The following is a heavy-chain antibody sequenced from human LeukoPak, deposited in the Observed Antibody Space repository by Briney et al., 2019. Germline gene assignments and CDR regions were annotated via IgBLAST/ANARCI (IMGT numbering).Heavy chain of an antibody. Sequence: KPGESLKISCKASGYSFTTYLIGWVRQMPGKGLEWMGIIYPGDSDTRYSPSFEGQVTISADKSITTAYLQWSSLKASDTAMYYCARHGVGYCSGGSCVLDYWGQGTLVTVSS. J-gene: IGHJ4*02. D-gene: IGHD2-15*01. V-gene: IGHV5-51*01. CDR2: IYPGDSDT. CDR1: GYSFTTYL. CDR3: ARHGVGYCSGGSCVLDY.